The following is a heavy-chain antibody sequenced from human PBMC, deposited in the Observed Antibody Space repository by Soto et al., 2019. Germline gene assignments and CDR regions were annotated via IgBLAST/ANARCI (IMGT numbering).Heavy chain of an antibody. D-gene: IGHD3-10*01. J-gene: IGHJ4*02. V-gene: IGHV1-3*01. CDR2: INGANGDT. Sequence: QVQLVQPGAEVKKPGASVKVSCKASGYTFTAYPVHWVRQAPGQRLEWMGWINGANGDTGYSQKFQGRVTVTRDTSANTVYMELSSLTSEDTAVYYCARKDYYGAGIYYFDHWGQGTLVTVSS. CDR1: GYTFTAYP. CDR3: ARKDYYGAGIYYFDH.